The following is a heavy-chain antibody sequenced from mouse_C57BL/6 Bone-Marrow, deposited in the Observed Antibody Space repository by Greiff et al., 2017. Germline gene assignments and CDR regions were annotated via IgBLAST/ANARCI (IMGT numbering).Heavy chain of an antibody. J-gene: IGHJ1*03. Sequence: VQLVESGPELVKPGASVKLSCKASGYTFTSYDINWVKQRPGQGLEWIGWIYPRDGSTKYNEKFKGKATLTVDTSSSTAYMELHSLTSEDSAVYFCARVEFDGSSGDWYFDVWGTGTTVTVSS. CDR3: ARVEFDGSSGDWYFDV. V-gene: IGHV1-85*01. CDR2: IYPRDGST. D-gene: IGHD1-1*01. CDR1: GYTFTSYD.